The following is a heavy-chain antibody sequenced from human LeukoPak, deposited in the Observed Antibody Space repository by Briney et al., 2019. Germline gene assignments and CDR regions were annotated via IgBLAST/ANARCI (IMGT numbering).Heavy chain of an antibody. D-gene: IGHD3-22*01. CDR1: GFTFSSYS. J-gene: IGHJ4*02. Sequence: GSLRLSSADPGFTFSSYSMNWVCQAPRTGLEWVSYISNSSGTIYYAETVKGRFTISRDNAKNSLYMHIKRPRDAETPAYYTASATYNSSNYSLDYWGQGTMVTVSS. CDR3: ASATYNSSNYSLDY. V-gene: IGHV3-48*02. CDR2: ISNSSGTI.